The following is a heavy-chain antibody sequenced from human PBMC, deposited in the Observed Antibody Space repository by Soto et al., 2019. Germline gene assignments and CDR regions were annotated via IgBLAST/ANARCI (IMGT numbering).Heavy chain of an antibody. V-gene: IGHV4-39*02. CDR1: GGSISSSSYY. CDR3: AREGYDSSNYYYYTMDV. CDR2: IYYSGST. D-gene: IGHD3-22*01. Sequence: SETLSLTCTVSGGSISSSSYYWGWIRQPPGKGLEWIGSIYYSGSTYYNPSLKSRVTMSVDTSTNQFSLKLNSVTAADTAVYYCAREGYDSSNYYYYTMDVWGQGTTVTVSS. J-gene: IGHJ6*02.